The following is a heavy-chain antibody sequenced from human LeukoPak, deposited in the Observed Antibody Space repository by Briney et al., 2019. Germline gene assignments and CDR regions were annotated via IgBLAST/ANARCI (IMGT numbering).Heavy chain of an antibody. V-gene: IGHV3-11*04. CDR2: ISSDVITI. CDR1: GFTFRDYH. D-gene: IGHD2-2*02. CDR3: VRGILGYCTSAGCYTNGDQ. J-gene: IGHJ4*02. Sequence: PGGSLRLSCAASGFTFRDYHMSWIRQAPGKGLEWLSFISSDVITIYYADSVQGRFTISRDNVKNSLYLQMNNLRAEDTAVYYCVRGILGYCTSAGCYTNGDQWGQGTLVTVSS.